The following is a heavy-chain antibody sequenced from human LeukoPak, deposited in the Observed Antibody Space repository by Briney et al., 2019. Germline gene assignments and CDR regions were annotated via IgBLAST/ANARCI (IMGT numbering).Heavy chain of an antibody. CDR1: GFTFSTYN. Sequence: QTGGSLRLSCAASGFTFSTYNMNWVRQAPGKGLEWLAYITSNINTIYYADSVKGRLTISRDNSKNTLFLQMISLRAEDTAVYDCAKERNRLDYWGQGTLVSVSS. J-gene: IGHJ4*02. CDR2: ITSNINTI. CDR3: AKERNRLDY. V-gene: IGHV3-48*01.